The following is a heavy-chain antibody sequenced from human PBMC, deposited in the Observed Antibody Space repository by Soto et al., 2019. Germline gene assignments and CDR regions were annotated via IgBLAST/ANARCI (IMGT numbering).Heavy chain of an antibody. Sequence: DVQLVESGGGLIQPGESLRLSCAAFGLTVSGKKYVAWVRQAPGKGLEWISALYDVDGTYYADSVKGRFTTSSDSSKPTVYLQMNGLRPDDTAVYYCASWHEREHAYDVWGRGTTVTVSS. CDR2: LYDVDGT. V-gene: IGHV3-53*01. D-gene: IGHD1-1*01. J-gene: IGHJ3*01. CDR1: GLTVSGKKY. CDR3: ASWHEREHAYDV.